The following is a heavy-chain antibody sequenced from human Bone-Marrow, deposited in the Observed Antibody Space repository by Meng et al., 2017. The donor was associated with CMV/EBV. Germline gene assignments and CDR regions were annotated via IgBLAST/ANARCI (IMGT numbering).Heavy chain of an antibody. V-gene: IGHV4-4*07. CDR2: IYTSGNI. Sequence: TVPGGSIRPHSWNWIRQPAGKGLEWIGCIYTSGNINYNPSLKSRVTMSLSTSKNQFSLKLNSVTAADTAMYYCATGLPTYYGDPRFDLWGRGTLVTVSS. CDR1: GGSIRPHS. CDR3: ATGLPTYYGDPRFDL. D-gene: IGHD4-17*01. J-gene: IGHJ5*02.